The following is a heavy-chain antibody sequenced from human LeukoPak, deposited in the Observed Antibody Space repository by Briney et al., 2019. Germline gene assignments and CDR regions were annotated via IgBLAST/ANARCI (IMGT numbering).Heavy chain of an antibody. D-gene: IGHD6-19*01. J-gene: IGHJ4*02. Sequence: GASVKVSCKASGYTFTSYGISWVRQAPGQGLEWMGWISAYNSNTNYAQKLQGRVTMTTDTSTSTAYMELRSLRSDDTAVYYCARAAAGIAVADPLEYWGQGTLVTVSS. CDR2: ISAYNSNT. CDR1: GYTFTSYG. V-gene: IGHV1-18*01. CDR3: ARAAAGIAVADPLEY.